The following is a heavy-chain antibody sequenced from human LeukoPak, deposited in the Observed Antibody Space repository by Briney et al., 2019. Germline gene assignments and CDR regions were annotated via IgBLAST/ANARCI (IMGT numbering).Heavy chain of an antibody. CDR1: GCTFSRYS. CDR2: ISDSGNTI. D-gene: IGHD5-24*01. CDR3: TRDQGGYNYGRGYFDY. Sequence: GGSLRLSCAASGCTFSRYSMNWVRQAPGKGLEWVSYISDSGNTIHYADSVKGRFTISRDNAKNSLFLQMNSLRVEDTSVFYCTRDQGGYNYGRGYFDYWGRGTLVTVSS. V-gene: IGHV3-48*01. J-gene: IGHJ4*02.